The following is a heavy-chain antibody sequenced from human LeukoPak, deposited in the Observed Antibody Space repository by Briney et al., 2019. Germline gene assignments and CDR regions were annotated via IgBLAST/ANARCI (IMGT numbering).Heavy chain of an antibody. CDR3: AKYPDLSGSYHDY. Sequence: PGGSLRLSCAASGFTFSSYAMSWVRQAPGKGLEWVSAISGSGGSTYYADSVKGRFTISRDNSKNTLYLQMSSLRAEDTAVYYCAKYPDLSGSYHDYWGQGTLVTVSS. V-gene: IGHV3-23*01. D-gene: IGHD1-26*01. CDR2: ISGSGGST. J-gene: IGHJ4*02. CDR1: GFTFSSYA.